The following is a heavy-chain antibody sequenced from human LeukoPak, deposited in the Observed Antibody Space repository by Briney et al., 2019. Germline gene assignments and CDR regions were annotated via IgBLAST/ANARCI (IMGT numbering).Heavy chain of an antibody. CDR2: IYHSGST. CDR1: GGSIRSYY. Sequence: SETLSLTCTVSGGSIRSYYWSWIRQPPGKGLEWIGYIYHSGSTDYNPSLKSRVTISVDTSKNQFSLKLSSVTAAGTAVYFCAAAPNPSYFDFWGQGTLVTVSS. V-gene: IGHV4-59*01. D-gene: IGHD6-25*01. J-gene: IGHJ4*02. CDR3: AAAPNPSYFDF.